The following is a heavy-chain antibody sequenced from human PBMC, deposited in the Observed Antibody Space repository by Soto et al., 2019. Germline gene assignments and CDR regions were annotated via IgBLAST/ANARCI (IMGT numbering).Heavy chain of an antibody. CDR2: IKKDGSEK. CDR3: AGGLLTFGGVIVVAFDF. V-gene: IGHV3-7*03. Sequence: GGSLRLSCEASGFTFSSYWMSWVRQAPGKGLEWVANIKKDGSEKFYVDSVMGRFAISRDNAKNSLYLQMDSLRADDTAVYYCAGGLLTFGGVIVVAFDFWGLGTLVTVSS. D-gene: IGHD3-16*02. J-gene: IGHJ4*02. CDR1: GFTFSSYW.